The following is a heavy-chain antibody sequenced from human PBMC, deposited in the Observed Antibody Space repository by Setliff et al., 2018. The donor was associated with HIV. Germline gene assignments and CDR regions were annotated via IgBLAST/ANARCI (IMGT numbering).Heavy chain of an antibody. V-gene: IGHV3-64D*09. CDR2: ISGNEYYI. J-gene: IGHJ4*02. CDR1: GFTFSNFA. D-gene: IGHD1-26*01. CDR3: VKDSMHWDSRDRFDY. Sequence: PGESLTISCSAFGFTFSNFAMHWIRQAPGKGLEYVSGISGNEYYIFYTQSVKGRFTISRDNSKNAVFLELNSLTVEDTAVYYCVKDSMHWDSRDRFDYWGQGTLVTVSS.